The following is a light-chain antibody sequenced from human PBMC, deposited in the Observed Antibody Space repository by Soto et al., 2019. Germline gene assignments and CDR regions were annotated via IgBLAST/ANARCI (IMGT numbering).Light chain of an antibody. J-gene: IGKJ1*01. CDR3: QQYGGSPRT. CDR1: QSVSSS. Sequence: EIVLTQSPGTLSLSPGEGATLSCRASQSVSSSLPWYQQKRGQAPRLLIHGASSRATGSPDRFSGSGSGTDFTLTISRLEPEDFAVYYCQQYGGSPRTFGQGTKVEVK. V-gene: IGKV3-20*01. CDR2: GAS.